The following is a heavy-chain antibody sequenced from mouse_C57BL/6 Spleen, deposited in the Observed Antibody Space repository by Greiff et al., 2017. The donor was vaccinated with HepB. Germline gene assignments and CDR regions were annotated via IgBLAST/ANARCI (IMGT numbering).Heavy chain of an antibody. V-gene: IGHV1-61*01. CDR2: IYPSDSET. CDR3: ARLLRYSFDY. Sequence: VQLQQPGAELVRPGSSVKLSCKASGYTFTSYWMDWVKQRPGQGLEWIGNIYPSDSETHYNQKFKDKATLTVDKSSSTAYMQLSSLTSEASAVYYCARLLRYSFDYWGQGTTLTVSS. CDR1: GYTFTSYW. J-gene: IGHJ2*01. D-gene: IGHD1-1*01.